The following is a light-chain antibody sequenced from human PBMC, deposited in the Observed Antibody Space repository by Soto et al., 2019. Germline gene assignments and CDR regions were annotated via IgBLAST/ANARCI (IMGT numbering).Light chain of an antibody. V-gene: IGKV3-15*01. Sequence: EIVMTQSPATLSLSPGESVTLSCRASQDIRSSLAWYQQKTGQAPRLLIYGESIRATGVPDTLSGSGSGTEFNLSISRLQSEHLGVYYCQKDSSWPLTFGGGTKVDIK. J-gene: IGKJ4*01. CDR3: QKDSSWPLT. CDR2: GES. CDR1: QDIRSS.